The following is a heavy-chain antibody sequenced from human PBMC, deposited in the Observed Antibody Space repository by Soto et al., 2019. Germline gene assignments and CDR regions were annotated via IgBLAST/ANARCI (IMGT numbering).Heavy chain of an antibody. J-gene: IGHJ4*02. D-gene: IGHD1-26*01. CDR2: ISRSGAST. Sequence: EVQLLESGGGLVQPGGSLRLSCAASGFTFSSYVMTWVRQAPGMGLEWVSTISRSGASTYYAASAKGRFTISRDNSKNTLYLQMNSLRAEDTAVYYCAKDRDYSVSCNFDYWGQGTLVTVSS. CDR1: GFTFSSYV. V-gene: IGHV3-23*01. CDR3: AKDRDYSVSCNFDY.